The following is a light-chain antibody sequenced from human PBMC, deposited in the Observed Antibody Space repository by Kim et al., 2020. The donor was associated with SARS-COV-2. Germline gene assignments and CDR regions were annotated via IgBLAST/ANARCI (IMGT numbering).Light chain of an antibody. J-gene: IGLJ1*01. CDR3: QAWDSSTEV. Sequence: SYELNQPPSVSVSPGQTASITCSGDKLGDKYACWYQQKPGQSPVLVIYQDSKRPSGIPELFSGSNSGNTATLTISGTQAMDEADYYCQAWDSSTEVFGTGTNVTVL. CDR1: KLGDKY. V-gene: IGLV3-1*01. CDR2: QDS.